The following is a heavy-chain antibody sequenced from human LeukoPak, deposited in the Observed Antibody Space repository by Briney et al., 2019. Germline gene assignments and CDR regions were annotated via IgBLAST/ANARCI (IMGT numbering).Heavy chain of an antibody. CDR1: GGSISSFY. Sequence: PSETLSLTCTVSGGSISSFYWSWIRQPAGKGLEWIGRIYTSGSTNFNPSLKSRVTMSVDTPKTRFSLKLSSVAAAATAVFYCTREWYYDDSSGYYEFYYFYGMDVWGQGNTVTVPA. D-gene: IGHD3-22*01. J-gene: IGHJ6*01. V-gene: IGHV4-4*07. CDR3: TREWYYDDSSGYYEFYYFYGMDV. CDR2: IYTSGST.